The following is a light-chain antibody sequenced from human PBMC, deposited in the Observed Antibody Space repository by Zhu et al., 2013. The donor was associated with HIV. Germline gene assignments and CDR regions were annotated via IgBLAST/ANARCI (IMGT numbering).Light chain of an antibody. CDR2: GAS. Sequence: EIVMTQSPATLSVSPGERATLSCRASQSVSSNLAWYQQRPGQSPRLLIFGASNRASGIPARFSGNGSGTEFTLTISSLQSEDFAVYYCQQYTNWPQVFGGGTKVEI. V-gene: IGKV3-15*01. J-gene: IGKJ4*01. CDR1: QSVSSN. CDR3: QQYTNWPQV.